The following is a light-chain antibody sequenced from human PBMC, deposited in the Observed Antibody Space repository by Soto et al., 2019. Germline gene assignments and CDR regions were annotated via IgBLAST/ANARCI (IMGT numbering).Light chain of an antibody. CDR3: QQRSDWLT. Sequence: EIALTQSPATLSLSPGERATLSCRASQSVSRYLAWYQQKPGQAPRLLIYDASNRATGIPARFSGSGSGTDFTLIISSLEPEDFAVYYCQQRSDWLTFGGGTKVDIK. CDR1: QSVSRY. J-gene: IGKJ4*01. CDR2: DAS. V-gene: IGKV3-11*01.